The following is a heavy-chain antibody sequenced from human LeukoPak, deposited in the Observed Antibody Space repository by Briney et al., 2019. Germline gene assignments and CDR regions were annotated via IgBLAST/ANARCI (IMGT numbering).Heavy chain of an antibody. D-gene: IGHD3-10*01. CDR3: ARGKAYYGSGTPLDY. Sequence: SETLSLTCAVYGGSFSGYYCSWIRQPPGKGLEWIGEINHTARTNYNPSLKSPVTISVDTSKNQFSLKLCSVTAADTAVYYCARGKAYYGSGTPLDYWGQGNLVTVSS. V-gene: IGHV4-34*01. CDR1: GGSFSGYY. J-gene: IGHJ4*02. CDR2: INHTART.